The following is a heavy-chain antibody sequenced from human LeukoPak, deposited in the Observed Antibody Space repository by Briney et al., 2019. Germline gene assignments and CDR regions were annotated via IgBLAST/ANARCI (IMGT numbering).Heavy chain of an antibody. V-gene: IGHV1-18*01. CDR3: AGDGGYNPGRDAFDI. J-gene: IGHJ3*02. D-gene: IGHD1-1*01. CDR1: GYGFTYYG. Sequence: GASVKVSCKASGYGFTYYGISWVREGPGQELEWMGWISGHNGNTKHAQKLQGRVTMTTDTSTSTAYMELRSLRSDDTAVYYCAGDGGYNPGRDAFDIWGQGTLVTVSS. CDR2: ISGHNGNT.